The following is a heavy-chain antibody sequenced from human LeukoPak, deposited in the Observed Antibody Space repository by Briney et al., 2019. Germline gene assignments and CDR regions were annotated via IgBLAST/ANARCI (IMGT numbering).Heavy chain of an antibody. CDR3: ARGSAMVLRRGRRPYYFDY. CDR1: GFTFNTYS. J-gene: IGHJ4*02. Sequence: PGGSLRLSCAASGFTFNTYSMNWVRQAPGKGLEWVSSISSSDAYIHYADSVKGRFTISRDNAKNSLYLQTNSLRAEDTAVYYCARGSAMVLRRGRRPYYFDYWGQGTLVTVSS. CDR2: ISSSDAYI. V-gene: IGHV3-21*01. D-gene: IGHD5-18*01.